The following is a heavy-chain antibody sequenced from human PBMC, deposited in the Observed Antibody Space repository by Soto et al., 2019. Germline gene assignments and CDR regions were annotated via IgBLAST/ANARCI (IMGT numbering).Heavy chain of an antibody. V-gene: IGHV3-7*01. J-gene: IGHJ6*03. CDR3: ARDRRSQERFLEWFSMDV. Sequence: EVQLVESGGGLVQPGGSLRLSCAASGFTFSSYWMSWVRQAPGKGLEWVANIKQDGSEKYYVDSVKGRFTISRDNAKNSLYLQMNSLRAEDTAVYYCARDRRSQERFLEWFSMDVWGKGTTVTVSS. CDR2: IKQDGSEK. D-gene: IGHD3-3*01. CDR1: GFTFSSYW.